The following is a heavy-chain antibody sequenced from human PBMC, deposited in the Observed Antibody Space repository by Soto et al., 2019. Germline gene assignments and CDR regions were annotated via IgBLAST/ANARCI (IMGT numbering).Heavy chain of an antibody. J-gene: IGHJ6*03. V-gene: IGHV1-46*03. CDR1: GYTFTSYY. Sequence: ASVKVSCQTSGYTFTSYYMHWVRQAPGQGLEWMGIINPSGGSTSYAQKFQGRVTMTRDTSTSTVYMELSSLRSEDTAVYYCARGIAIFGVVRYYYYYMDVWGKGTTVTVSS. CDR2: INPSGGST. D-gene: IGHD3-3*01. CDR3: ARGIAIFGVVRYYYYYMDV.